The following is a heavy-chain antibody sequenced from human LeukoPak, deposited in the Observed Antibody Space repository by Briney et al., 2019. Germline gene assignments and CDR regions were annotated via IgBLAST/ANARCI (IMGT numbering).Heavy chain of an antibody. D-gene: IGHD3-16*02. V-gene: IGHV3-33*03. CDR1: GFILSSYG. CDR3: ARHFTSWDY. J-gene: IGHJ4*02. CDR2: TWNDGSKE. Sequence: AGGSLRLSCATSGFILSSYGVHWVRQAPGKGLEWVAVTWNDGSKEYYGDSVQGRFIVSRDNPKNMVYLQMSSLRVEDSAVYYCARHFTSWDYWGQGILVTLSS.